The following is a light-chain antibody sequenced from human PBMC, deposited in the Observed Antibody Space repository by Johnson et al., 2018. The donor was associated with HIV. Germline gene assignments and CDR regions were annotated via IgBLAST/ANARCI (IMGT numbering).Light chain of an antibody. CDR3: GTWDTSLSALYV. Sequence: QSVLTQPPSVSAAPGQKVTISCSGSSSNIGNNYVSWYQQLPGTASKLLIYDNNKRPSGIPDRFPGSKSGTSATLAITGLQTRDEADHYCGTWDTSLSALYVFETGTKVNFL. V-gene: IGLV1-51*02. CDR2: DNN. J-gene: IGLJ1*01. CDR1: SSNIGNNY.